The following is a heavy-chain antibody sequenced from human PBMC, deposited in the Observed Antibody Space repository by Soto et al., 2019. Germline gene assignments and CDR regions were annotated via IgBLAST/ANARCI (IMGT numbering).Heavy chain of an antibody. CDR3: ARVNSGRNWFDP. CDR1: VDAVSSASVY. D-gene: IGHD6-19*01. J-gene: IGHJ5*02. Sequence: SETLSLTCTVSVDAVSSASVYWFWIRQAPGKGLEWIGFIYFSGSTNYNPSLKSRVTMSLDTSKNQFSLKLRSVTPADTAVYFRARVNSGRNWFDPWGQGTLVTVSS. V-gene: IGHV4-61*01. CDR2: IYFSGST.